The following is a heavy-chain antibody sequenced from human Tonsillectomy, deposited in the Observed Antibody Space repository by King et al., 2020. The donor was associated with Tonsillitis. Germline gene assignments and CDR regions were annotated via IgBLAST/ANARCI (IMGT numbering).Heavy chain of an antibody. CDR3: ARPFCSGGSCYSARYY. D-gene: IGHD2-15*01. J-gene: IGHJ4*02. Sequence: VQLQESGPGLVRPSETLSLTCTVSGGSMSGYNWNWIRQPPGKGLEWIGYIYYRGSTNYNPSLKSRVTMSVDTSKNQFSLKLSSVTAADTAVYYCARPFCSGGSCYSARYYWGQGALVTVSA. V-gene: IGHV4-59*01. CDR1: GGSMSGYN. CDR2: IYYRGST.